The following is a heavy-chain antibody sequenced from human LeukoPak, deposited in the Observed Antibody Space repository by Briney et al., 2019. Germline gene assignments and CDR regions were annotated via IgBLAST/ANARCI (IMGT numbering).Heavy chain of an antibody. D-gene: IGHD3-3*01. Sequence: SVKVSCKASGGTFISYAIGWVRQAPGQGLEWMGGIIPIFGTANYAQKFQGRVTITADESTSTAYMELSSLRSEDTAVYYCARAPELRFLEWLSDHYYGMDVWGQGTTVTVSS. V-gene: IGHV1-69*13. CDR3: ARAPELRFLEWLSDHYYGMDV. CDR2: IIPIFGTA. J-gene: IGHJ6*02. CDR1: GGTFISYA.